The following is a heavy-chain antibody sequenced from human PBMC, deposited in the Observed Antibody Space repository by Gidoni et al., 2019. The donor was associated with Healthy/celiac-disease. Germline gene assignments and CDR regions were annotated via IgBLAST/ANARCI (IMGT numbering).Heavy chain of an antibody. V-gene: IGHV4-34*01. CDR2: INHSGST. D-gene: IGHD6-25*01. J-gene: IGHJ4*02. CDR3: ARERRPNFDY. Sequence: QVQLQQWGAGLLKPSETLSLTCAVYGGSFSGYYWSWIRQPPGKGLEWIGEINHSGSTNYNPSLKSRVTISVDTSKNQFSLKLSSVTAADTAVYYCARERRPNFDYWGQGTLVTVSS. CDR1: GGSFSGYY.